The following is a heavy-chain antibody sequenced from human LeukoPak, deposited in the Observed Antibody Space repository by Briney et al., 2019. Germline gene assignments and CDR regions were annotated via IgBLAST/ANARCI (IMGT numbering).Heavy chain of an antibody. CDR2: ISGSGGST. CDR3: ARDLVRFNGMDV. CDR1: GFPFSSYA. J-gene: IGHJ6*02. V-gene: IGHV3-23*01. D-gene: IGHD4-17*01. Sequence: GGSLRLSCAASGFPFSSYAMSWVRQAPGKALECVSAISGSGGSTCYADSVKGRFTISRDNAKNSLYLQMKSLRAEDAAVYYCARDLVRFNGMDVWGQGTRVTVSS.